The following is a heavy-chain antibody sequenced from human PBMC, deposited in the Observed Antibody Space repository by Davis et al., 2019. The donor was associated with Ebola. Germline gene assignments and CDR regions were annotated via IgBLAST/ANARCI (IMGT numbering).Heavy chain of an antibody. Sequence: PGGSLRLSCAASGFTFSSYWMHWVRQAPGKGLVWVSRINSDGSSTSYADSVKGRFTISRDNAKNTLYLQMNSLRDEDTAVYYCARGRYSSSSVYFDYWGQGTLVTVSS. J-gene: IGHJ4*02. CDR3: ARGRYSSSSVYFDY. CDR1: GFTFSSYW. V-gene: IGHV3-74*01. CDR2: INSDGSST. D-gene: IGHD6-6*01.